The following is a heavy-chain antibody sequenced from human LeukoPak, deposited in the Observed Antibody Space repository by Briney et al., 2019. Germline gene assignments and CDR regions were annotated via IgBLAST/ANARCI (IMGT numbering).Heavy chain of an antibody. V-gene: IGHV1-8*01. CDR3: ARGNPYYYDSGSYMDV. CDR1: GYTLTSYD. CDR2: LNPDSGNT. D-gene: IGHD3-10*01. Sequence: ASVKVSCQASGYTLTSYDINWVRLATGQGLEWMGWLNPDSGNTGFAQKVKGRLTMTRDTSINTAYMELSSLRSEDSAVYFCARGNPYYYDSGSYMDVWGKGTTVTVSS. J-gene: IGHJ6*03.